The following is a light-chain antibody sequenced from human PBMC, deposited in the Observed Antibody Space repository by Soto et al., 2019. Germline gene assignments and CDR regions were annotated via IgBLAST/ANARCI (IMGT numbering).Light chain of an antibody. Sequence: DIQMTKSPTSLYAPVGYRVTITWGTSQSISGYLNWYRHKPGKAPTLLIYAASTLQSGVPSRFSGSGSGTDFTLTISRLESDDFAVYYCQQHGTSPLTFGGGTKVDIK. J-gene: IGKJ4*01. CDR1: QSISGY. CDR2: AAS. V-gene: IGKV1-39*01. CDR3: QQHGTSPLT.